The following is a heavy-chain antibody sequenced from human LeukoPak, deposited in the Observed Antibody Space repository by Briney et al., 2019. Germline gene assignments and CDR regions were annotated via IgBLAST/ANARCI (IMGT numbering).Heavy chain of an antibody. CDR3: ARGPDYYDSSGYYNWFDP. CDR2: INHSGST. CDR1: GGSFSGYL. D-gene: IGHD3-22*01. V-gene: IGHV4-34*01. Sequence: SETLSLPCTVSGGSFSGYLWSWIRQPPGKGLEWIGEINHSGSTNYNPSLKSRVTISVDTSKNQFSLKLSSVTAADTAVYYCARGPDYYDSSGYYNWFDPWGQGTLVTVSS. J-gene: IGHJ5*02.